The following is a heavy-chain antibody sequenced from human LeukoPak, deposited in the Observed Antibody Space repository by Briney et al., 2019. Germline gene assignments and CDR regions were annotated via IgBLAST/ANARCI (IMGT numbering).Heavy chain of an antibody. D-gene: IGHD6-13*01. CDR1: GGSFSGYY. CDR3: ARGGFPIAAADMSIFDP. V-gene: IGHV4-59*10. J-gene: IGHJ5*02. CDR2: IYTSGST. Sequence: SETLSLTCAVYGGSFSGYYWSWIRQPAGKGLEWIGRIYTSGSTNYNPSLKTRLTISVDPSKNQFSLKLSSVTAADTAVYYCARGGFPIAAADMSIFDPWGQGTLVTVSS.